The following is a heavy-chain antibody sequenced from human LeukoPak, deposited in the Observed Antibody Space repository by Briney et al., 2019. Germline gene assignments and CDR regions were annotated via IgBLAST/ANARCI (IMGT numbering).Heavy chain of an antibody. V-gene: IGHV3-53*01. D-gene: IGHD6-19*01. J-gene: IGHJ4*02. CDR3: ATRSVAGSWSAFDY. CDR1: GFTVSSNY. Sequence: GGALRLSCAASGFTVSSNYMSWVRQAPGKGLEWVSLIYSGDSTYYADSVKGRFTISRDNSKNTLYLQMNSLTAEDTAVYYCATRSVAGSWSAFDYWGQGTLVTVSS. CDR2: IYSGDST.